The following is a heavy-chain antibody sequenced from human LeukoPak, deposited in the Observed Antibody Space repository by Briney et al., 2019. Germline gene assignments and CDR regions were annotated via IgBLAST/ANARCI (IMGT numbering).Heavy chain of an antibody. J-gene: IGHJ4*02. D-gene: IGHD6-13*01. Sequence: SETLSLTCTVSGGSISSSSYYWGWIRQPPGKGLEWIGSIYYSGSTYYNPSLKSRVTISVDTSKNQFSLKLKSVTAADTAVYYCARDSPPRTGIAAAASGLDYWGQGTLVTVSS. CDR1: GGSISSSSYY. V-gene: IGHV4-39*07. CDR3: ARDSPPRTGIAAAASGLDY. CDR2: IYYSGST.